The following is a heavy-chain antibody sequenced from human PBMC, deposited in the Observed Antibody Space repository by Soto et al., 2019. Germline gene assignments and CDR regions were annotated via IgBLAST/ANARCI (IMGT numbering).Heavy chain of an antibody. D-gene: IGHD3-9*01. J-gene: IGHJ4*02. Sequence: PGGSLRLSCAASGFTFSSYAMHWVRQAPGKGLEWVAVISYDGSNKYYADSVKGRFTISRDNSKNTLYLQMNSLRAEDTAVYYCARVSDFDWSALGGWGQGTLVTVSS. V-gene: IGHV3-30-3*01. CDR1: GFTFSSYA. CDR3: ARVSDFDWSALGG. CDR2: ISYDGSNK.